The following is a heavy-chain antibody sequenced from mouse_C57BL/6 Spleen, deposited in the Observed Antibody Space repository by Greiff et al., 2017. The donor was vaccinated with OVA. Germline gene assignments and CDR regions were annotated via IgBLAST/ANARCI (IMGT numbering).Heavy chain of an antibody. J-gene: IGHJ2*01. V-gene: IGHV1-50*01. Sequence: QVQLQQPGAELVKPGASVKLSCKASGYTFTSYWMQWVNQRPGQGLEWIGEIDPSDSYTNYNQKFKGKVTLTVDTSSSTAYMQLSSLTTEYYAVYYCATTCDYWGQGTTLTVSS. CDR2: IDPSDSYT. CDR1: GYTFTSYW. CDR3: ATTCDY.